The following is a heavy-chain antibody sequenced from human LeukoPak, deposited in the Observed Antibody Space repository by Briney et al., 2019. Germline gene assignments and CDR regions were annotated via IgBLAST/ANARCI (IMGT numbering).Heavy chain of an antibody. J-gene: IGHJ6*03. D-gene: IGHD2-2*01. V-gene: IGHV4-61*02. CDR2: IYTSGST. CDR1: GGSISSGSYY. CDR3: VRIVVVPAALYYYYMDV. Sequence: SETLSLTCTVSGGSISSGSYYWSRIRQPAGKGLEWIGRIYTSGSTNYNPSLKSRVTISVDTSKNQFSLKLSSVTAADTAVYYCVRIVVVPAALYYYYMDVWGKGTTVTVSS.